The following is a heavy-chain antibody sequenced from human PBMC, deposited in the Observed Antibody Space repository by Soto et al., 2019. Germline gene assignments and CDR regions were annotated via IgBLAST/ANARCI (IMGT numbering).Heavy chain of an antibody. V-gene: IGHV3-66*01. CDR3: ARVGIAAAGMSYYYYYMDV. D-gene: IGHD6-13*01. J-gene: IGHJ6*03. Sequence: GGSLRLSCAGSGFTVTSKYMNWVRQAPGKGLEWVSLIQSGGSTFYADSVKGRFSISRDNSKNTVYLQMNSLRAEDTAVYYCARVGIAAAGMSYYYYYMDVWGKGTKVTVSS. CDR2: IQSGGST. CDR1: GFTVTSKY.